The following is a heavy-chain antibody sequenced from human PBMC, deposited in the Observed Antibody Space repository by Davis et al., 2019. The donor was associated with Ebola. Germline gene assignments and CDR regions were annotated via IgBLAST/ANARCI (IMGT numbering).Heavy chain of an antibody. CDR2: IYYIGST. D-gene: IGHD6-13*01. CDR3: AREAGTYLYYFDY. CDR1: GGSISSYY. J-gene: IGHJ4*02. Sequence: SETLSLTCTVSGGSISSYYWSWIRQPPGKGLEWIGYIYYIGSTYYNPSLKSRVTISVDTSKNQFSLKLSSVTAADTAVYYCAREAGTYLYYFDYWGQGTLVTVSS. V-gene: IGHV4-4*08.